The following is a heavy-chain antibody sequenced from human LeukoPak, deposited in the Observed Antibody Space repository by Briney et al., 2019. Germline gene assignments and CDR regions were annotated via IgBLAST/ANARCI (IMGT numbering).Heavy chain of an antibody. Sequence: SETLSLTCSVSGGSIGSYHWSWIRQPPGKGLEWIGHVHYTWNTKYNPSLTGRVSISLDRSKNQFSLSLTSVTAADTAVYYCARVASKGGMGVWGQGTTVTVSS. D-gene: IGHD5/OR15-5a*01. V-gene: IGHV4-59*01. J-gene: IGHJ6*02. CDR1: GGSIGSYH. CDR3: ARVASKGGMGV. CDR2: VHYTWNT.